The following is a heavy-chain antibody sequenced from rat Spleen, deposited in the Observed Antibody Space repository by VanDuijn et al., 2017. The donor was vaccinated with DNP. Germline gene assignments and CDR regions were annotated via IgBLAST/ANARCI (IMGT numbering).Heavy chain of an antibody. J-gene: IGHJ2*01. V-gene: IGHV2S12*01. Sequence: QVQLKESGPGLVQPSQTLSLTCTVSGFSLTSYGVSWVRQPPGKGLEWIAAISSGGNTYYNSSLQSRLSVSRDTSKRQVFLKMNSLQTEDTAIYFCTRDPLYNSGALDAWGQGVMVTVSS. CDR1: GFSLTSYG. CDR3: TRDPLYNSGALDA. CDR2: ISSGGNT. D-gene: IGHD4-3*01.